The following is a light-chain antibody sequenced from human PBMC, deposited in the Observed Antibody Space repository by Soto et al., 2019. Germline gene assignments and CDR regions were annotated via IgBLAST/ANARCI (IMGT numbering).Light chain of an antibody. Sequence: EIVMTQPPATLSLSPVERATISCRVSQSVSSNLAWYQQKPGQDHRLLIYSASRRATGIPDRFTGSGSGTDFTLTINSVEPEDFAVYFCQQYAGSPRTFGQWHKVDIK. V-gene: IGKV3-20*01. CDR2: SAS. CDR3: QQYAGSPRT. J-gene: IGKJ1*01. CDR1: QSVSSN.